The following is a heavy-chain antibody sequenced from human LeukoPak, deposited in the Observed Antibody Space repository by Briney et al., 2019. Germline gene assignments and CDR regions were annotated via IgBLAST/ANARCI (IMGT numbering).Heavy chain of an antibody. CDR2: ISAYNGNT. V-gene: IGHV1-18*01. CDR1: GYTFTSYG. CDR3: ARYGDIVVVPAAISLGMDV. J-gene: IGHJ6*02. Sequence: ASVKVSCKASGYTFTSYGISWVRQAPGQGLEWMGWISAYNGNTNYAQKLQGRVTTTTDTSTSTAYMELRSLRSDDTAVYYCARYGDIVVVPAAISLGMDVWGQGTTVTVSS. D-gene: IGHD2-2*02.